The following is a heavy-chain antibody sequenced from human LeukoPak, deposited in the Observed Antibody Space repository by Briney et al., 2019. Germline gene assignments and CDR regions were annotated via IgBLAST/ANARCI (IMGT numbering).Heavy chain of an antibody. CDR3: ARDRKRGSYYGYFDY. CDR1: GYTFTSYY. CDR2: INPSGGST. Sequence: ASVKVSCKASGYTFTSYYMHWVRQAPGQGLEWMGIINPSGGSTSYAQKFQGRVTMTRDTSTSTVYMELSSLRSEDTAVYYCARDRKRGSYYGYFDYWGQGTLVSVSS. V-gene: IGHV1-46*01. J-gene: IGHJ4*02. D-gene: IGHD1-26*01.